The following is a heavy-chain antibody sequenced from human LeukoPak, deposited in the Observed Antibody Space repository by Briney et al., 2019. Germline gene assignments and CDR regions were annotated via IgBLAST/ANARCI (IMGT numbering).Heavy chain of an antibody. D-gene: IGHD6-13*01. J-gene: IGHJ4*02. V-gene: IGHV4-4*02. CDR3: ARLSSSWLIDY. CDR1: GGSISSVNW. Sequence: SETLSLTCAVSGGSISSVNWWSWVRQPPGKGLEWIGDTHHSGVTNYNASLKSRVTISVDTSKNQFSLKLSSVTAADTAVYYCARLSSSWLIDYWGQGTLVTASS. CDR2: THHSGVT.